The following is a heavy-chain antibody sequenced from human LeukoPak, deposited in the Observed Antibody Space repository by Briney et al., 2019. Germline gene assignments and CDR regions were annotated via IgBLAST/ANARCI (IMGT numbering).Heavy chain of an antibody. V-gene: IGHV3-53*01. J-gene: IGHJ4*02. CDR2: IYSGGST. D-gene: IGHD3-22*01. CDR1: GFTVSSNY. Sequence: GGSLRLSCAASGFTVSSNYMTWVRQAPGKGLEWVSVIYSGGSTYSADSVQGRFTISRDNSKNTLYLQMNILRADDTAVYYCAKFIFPTNDSNGSLDYWGQGTLVTVSS. CDR3: AKFIFPTNDSNGSLDY.